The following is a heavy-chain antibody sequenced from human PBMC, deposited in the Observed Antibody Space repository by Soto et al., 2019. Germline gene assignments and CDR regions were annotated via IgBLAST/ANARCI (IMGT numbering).Heavy chain of an antibody. D-gene: IGHD3-10*01. V-gene: IGHV4-31*03. J-gene: IGHJ4*02. CDR1: GGSISSGGYY. CDR3: ARRAITMVRGGPSIK. CDR2: IYYSEST. Sequence: SETLSLTCPVSGGSISSGGYYWSWLHQHQGKGMEWIGYIYYSESTYYNPSLKSRVTISVDTSKNQFSRKLSSVTAAATAVYYCARRAITMVRGGPSIKWGQGTLVTVSS.